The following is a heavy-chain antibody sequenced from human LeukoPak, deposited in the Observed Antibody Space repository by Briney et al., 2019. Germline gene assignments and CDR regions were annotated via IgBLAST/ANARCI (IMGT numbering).Heavy chain of an antibody. Sequence: SETLSLTCAVYGGSLSAYYWTWIRQPPGKGLEWIGEINHSGSTNYNPSLKSRVTISVDTSKNQFSLKLSSVTAADTAVYYCARSGEVRVYYYYYYYMDVWGKGTTVTISS. J-gene: IGHJ6*03. CDR3: ARSGEVRVYYYYYYYMDV. CDR2: INHSGST. D-gene: IGHD3-10*01. V-gene: IGHV4-34*01. CDR1: GGSLSAYY.